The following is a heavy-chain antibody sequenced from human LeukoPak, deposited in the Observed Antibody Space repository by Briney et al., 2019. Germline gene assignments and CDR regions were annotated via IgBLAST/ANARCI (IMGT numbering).Heavy chain of an antibody. CDR3: ASQLPINYYYMDV. D-gene: IGHD2-2*01. V-gene: IGHV1-46*01. J-gene: IGHJ6*03. CDR1: GYTFTSYY. Sequence: GASVKVSCKASGYTFTSYYMHWVRQAPGQGLEWMGIINPSGGSTSYAQKFQGRVTMTRDTSTSTVYTELSSLRSEDTAVYYCASQLPINYYYMDVWGKGTTVTISS. CDR2: INPSGGST.